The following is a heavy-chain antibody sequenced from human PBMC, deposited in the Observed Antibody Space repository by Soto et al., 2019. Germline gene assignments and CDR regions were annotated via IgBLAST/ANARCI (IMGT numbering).Heavy chain of an antibody. CDR1: GYTFINYG. CDR2: ISAYNGNT. V-gene: IGHV1-18*01. J-gene: IGHJ4*02. Sequence: ASVKVSCKASGYTFINYGISWVRQAPGQGLEWMGWISAYNGNTNYAQKLQGRVTMTTDTSTSTAYMELRSLRSDDTAVYYCAAEKVGEDGSTVPDYWGQGTLVTVSS. D-gene: IGHD1-26*01. CDR3: AAEKVGEDGSTVPDY.